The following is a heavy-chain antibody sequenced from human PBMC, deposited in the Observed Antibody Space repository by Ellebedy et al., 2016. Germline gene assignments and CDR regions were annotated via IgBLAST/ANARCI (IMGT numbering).Heavy chain of an antibody. V-gene: IGHV4-34*01. CDR1: GGSFSGYY. D-gene: IGHD3-10*01. CDR2: INHSGST. J-gene: IGHJ6*02. Sequence: SETLSLXXAVYGGSFSGYYWRWIRQPPGKGLEWIGEINHSGSTNYNPSLKSRVTISVDTSKNQFPLKLSSVTAADTAVYYCAREARLLWFGPYGMDVWGQGTTVTVSS. CDR3: AREARLLWFGPYGMDV.